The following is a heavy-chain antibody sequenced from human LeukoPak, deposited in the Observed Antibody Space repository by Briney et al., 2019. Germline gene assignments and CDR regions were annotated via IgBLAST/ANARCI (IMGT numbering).Heavy chain of an antibody. CDR1: GFTFSSYS. D-gene: IGHD1-1*01. V-gene: IGHV3-23*01. Sequence: PGGSLRLSCTGSGFTFSSYSLSWVRQAPGKGLEWVSAISNSGSNTYYGDSVRGRFTISRDKSKNTLYLQMNTLRAEDTAVYYCATTKSARRYFDYWGQGTLVTLSS. CDR3: ATTKSARRYFDY. J-gene: IGHJ4*02. CDR2: ISNSGSNT.